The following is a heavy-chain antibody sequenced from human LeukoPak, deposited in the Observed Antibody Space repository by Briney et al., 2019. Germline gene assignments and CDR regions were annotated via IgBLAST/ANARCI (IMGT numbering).Heavy chain of an antibody. V-gene: IGHV1-8*02. J-gene: IGHJ4*02. CDR1: GYTFTGYY. CDR2: MNPNNGDT. Sequence: ASVKVSCKASGYTFTGYYRHWVRQAPGQGLEWLGWMNPNNGDTAYAQKFQGRVTMTRNTSISTAYMELSSLRSEDTAIYYCARARRPSSYYDSSVNYWGQGTLVTVSS. D-gene: IGHD3-22*01. CDR3: ARARRPSSYYDSSVNY.